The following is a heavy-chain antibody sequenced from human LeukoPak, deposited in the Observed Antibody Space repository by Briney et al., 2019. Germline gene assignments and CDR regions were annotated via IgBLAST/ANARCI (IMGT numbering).Heavy chain of an antibody. CDR2: ISYDGTNE. CDR1: GFSVSTYG. D-gene: IGHD3-10*01. Sequence: GRSLGVSFGASGFSVSTYGRSWGPQAPGKGLEWVAVISYDGTNEYYADSVKGLFTISRDNSKNTLYLQMNSLRAEDTAVYYCAKDLSPLVWFVSGSDAFDIWGQGTMVTVSS. V-gene: IGHV3-30*18. CDR3: AKDLSPLVWFVSGSDAFDI. J-gene: IGHJ3*02.